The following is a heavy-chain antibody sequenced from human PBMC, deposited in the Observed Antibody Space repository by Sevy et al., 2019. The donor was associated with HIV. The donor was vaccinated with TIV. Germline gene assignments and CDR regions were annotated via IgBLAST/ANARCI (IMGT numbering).Heavy chain of an antibody. Sequence: GGSLRLSCAVSGFTFSDYYMSWIRQAPGKGLEWLSSISSSGSTIYYADSVKGRFTMSRDNAKNALYLQMSSLRAEDTAFYYCARAGDWEPFFDYWGQGTLVTVSS. V-gene: IGHV3-11*01. D-gene: IGHD1-26*01. CDR3: ARAGDWEPFFDY. CDR1: GFTFSDYY. J-gene: IGHJ4*02. CDR2: ISSSGSTI.